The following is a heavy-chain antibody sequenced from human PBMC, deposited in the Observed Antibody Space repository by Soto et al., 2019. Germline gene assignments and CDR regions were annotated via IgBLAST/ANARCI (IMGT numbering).Heavy chain of an antibody. CDR1: GFTFSSYA. J-gene: IGHJ4*02. V-gene: IGHV3-30-3*01. CDR3: ARDYYYDSSGYYHTPDY. D-gene: IGHD3-22*01. Sequence: PGGSLRLSCAASGFTFSSYAMHWVRQAPGKGLEWVAVISYEGSNKYYAESVKGRFTISRDNSKNTLYLQMNSLRAEDTAVYYCARDYYYDSSGYYHTPDYWGQGTLVTVSS. CDR2: ISYEGSNK.